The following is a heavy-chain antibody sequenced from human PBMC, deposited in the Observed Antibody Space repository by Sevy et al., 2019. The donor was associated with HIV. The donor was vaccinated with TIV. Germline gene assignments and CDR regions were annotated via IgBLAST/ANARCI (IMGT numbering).Heavy chain of an antibody. Sequence: SETLSITCTVSGGSITSYYWSWIRQPPGKGLEWIAYIYYSGSTNYNPSLKSRVTITVDTSKNQFSLKLSSVTAADTAVYYCARENQYGYDYFVYWGHGTLVTVSS. CDR3: ARENQYGYDYFVY. CDR2: IYYSGST. V-gene: IGHV4-59*01. J-gene: IGHJ4*01. CDR1: GGSITSYY. D-gene: IGHD5-18*01.